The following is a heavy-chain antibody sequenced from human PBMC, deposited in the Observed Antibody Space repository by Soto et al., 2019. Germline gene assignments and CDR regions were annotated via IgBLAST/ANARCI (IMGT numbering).Heavy chain of an antibody. Sequence: QVQLVESGGGVVQPGRSLRLSCAASGFTFSSYAMHWVRQAPGKGLEWVAVISYDGSNKYYADSVKGRFTISRDNSKNTLYLQMNSLRAEDTAVDYCASTDVAAAGTGEDYWGQGTLVTVSS. V-gene: IGHV3-30-3*01. J-gene: IGHJ4*02. D-gene: IGHD6-13*01. CDR3: ASTDVAAAGTGEDY. CDR2: ISYDGSNK. CDR1: GFTFSSYA.